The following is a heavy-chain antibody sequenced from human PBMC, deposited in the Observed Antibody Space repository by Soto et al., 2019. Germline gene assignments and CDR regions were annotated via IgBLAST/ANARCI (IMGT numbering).Heavy chain of an antibody. Sequence: QVQLVESGGGVVQPGRSLRLSCAASGFTFSSYAMHWVRQAPGKGVEWVAVISYDGSNKYYADSVKGRFTISRDNSKNTLYLQMNSLRAEDTAVYYCARVEYSSSWFFYGMDVWGQGTTVTVSS. V-gene: IGHV3-30-3*01. CDR1: GFTFSSYA. J-gene: IGHJ6*02. CDR3: ARVEYSSSWFFYGMDV. D-gene: IGHD6-13*01. CDR2: ISYDGSNK.